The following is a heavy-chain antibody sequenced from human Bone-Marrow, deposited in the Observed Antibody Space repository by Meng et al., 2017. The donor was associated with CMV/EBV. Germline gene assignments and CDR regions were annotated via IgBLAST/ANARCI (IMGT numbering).Heavy chain of an antibody. CDR1: GFTFSRFW. CDR2: IKQDGSEK. V-gene: IGHV3-7*01. Sequence: GGSLRLSCAASGFTFSRFWMTWVRQAPGKGLEWVANIKQDGSEKYYVDSVKGRFTISRDNAENSLYLQMNSLRAEDTAVYYCARVITMIVVGFYYYGMDVWGQGTMVTVSS. J-gene: IGHJ6*02. D-gene: IGHD3-22*01. CDR3: ARVITMIVVGFYYYGMDV.